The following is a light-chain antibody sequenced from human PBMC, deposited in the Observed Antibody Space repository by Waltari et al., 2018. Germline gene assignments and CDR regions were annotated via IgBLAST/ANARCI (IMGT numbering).Light chain of an antibody. CDR2: WAS. V-gene: IGKV4-1*01. J-gene: IGKJ2*01. Sequence: DIVMTQSPDSLAVSLGERATINCKSSQSVLYSSNNRYYLAWYQQKPGQPPKLLIYWASTRESGVPDRFSGSGSGTDFTLTISSLQAEDVAVYFCLQYYSRPYTFGQGTKLDIK. CDR1: QSVLYSSNNRYY. CDR3: LQYYSRPYT.